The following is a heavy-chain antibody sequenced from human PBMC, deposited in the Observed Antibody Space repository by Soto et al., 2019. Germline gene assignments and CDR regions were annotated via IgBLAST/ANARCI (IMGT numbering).Heavy chain of an antibody. J-gene: IGHJ5*02. CDR1: GVSIINNY. V-gene: IGHV4-59*01. CDR2: MYYGGST. Sequence: SETLSLTCTVSGVSIINNYWTWIRQPPGKGLEWIGYMYYGGSTSYNPSLKSRVTMSVDTSKNFFSLKLSSVTAADTAVYYCARGLITFDPWGQGTLVTVSS. D-gene: IGHD3-10*01. CDR3: ARGLITFDP.